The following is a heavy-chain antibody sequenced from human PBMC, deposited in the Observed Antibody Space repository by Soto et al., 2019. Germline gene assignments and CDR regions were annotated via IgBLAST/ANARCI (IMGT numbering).Heavy chain of an antibody. J-gene: IGHJ4*02. D-gene: IGHD6-19*01. V-gene: IGHV3-7*03. CDR2: INQDGGGT. CDR3: ARYFRGSGRCFFDY. Sequence: EVQLVESGGGLVQPGGSLRLSCVASGFTFISSFMGWVRQAPGKGLEWVANINQDGGGTYYVDSVEGRFTISRDNAKDSLYLQMNSLRGEDTAVYYCARYFRGSGRCFFDYWGQGTLVTVSS. CDR1: GFTFISSF.